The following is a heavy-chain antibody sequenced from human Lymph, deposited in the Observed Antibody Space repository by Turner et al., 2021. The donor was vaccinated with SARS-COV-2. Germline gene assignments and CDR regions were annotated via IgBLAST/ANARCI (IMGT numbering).Heavy chain of an antibody. J-gene: IGHJ4*02. CDR2: MSNSGGSK. V-gene: IGHV3-23*01. CDR3: AKDPNWYVLSAVDY. D-gene: IGHD1-1*01. Sequence: EVQLLESGGGLVQPGGSLRLSCAASGFTFSSYAMSWLRKAPRKGVGGVSAMSNSGGSKYYADAVKGRFTISRDNSKTTLYLKMNRLRAEDTAVYYCAKDPNWYVLSAVDYWGQGTLVTVSS. CDR1: GFTFSSYA.